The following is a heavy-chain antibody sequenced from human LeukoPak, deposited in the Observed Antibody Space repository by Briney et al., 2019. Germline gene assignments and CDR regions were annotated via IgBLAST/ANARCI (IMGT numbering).Heavy chain of an antibody. J-gene: IGHJ5*02. CDR1: GGSISGYY. CDR2: IYYSGST. V-gene: IGHV4-59*08. Sequence: PSETLSLTCTVSGGSISGYYWSWIRQPPWKGLDWIGYIYYSGSTDYNPSLKSRVPISVDTSKNQFSLKLTSVTAADTAVYFCARSKSGAWFDPWGQGTLVTVSS. CDR3: ARSKSGAWFDP.